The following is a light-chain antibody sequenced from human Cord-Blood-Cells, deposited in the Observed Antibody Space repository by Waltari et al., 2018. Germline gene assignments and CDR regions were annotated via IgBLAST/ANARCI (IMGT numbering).Light chain of an antibody. CDR3: SSYTSSSTLV. CDR1: SSDVGGYNY. J-gene: IGLJ1*01. Sequence: QSALTQPASVSGSPGQSITISSPGTSSDVGGYNYLSWYQQHPGKAPKLMIYDVSNRPAGVSNRFSGSKSGNTASLTISGLQAEDEADYYCSSYTSSSTLVFGTGTKVTVL. V-gene: IGLV2-14*03. CDR2: DVS.